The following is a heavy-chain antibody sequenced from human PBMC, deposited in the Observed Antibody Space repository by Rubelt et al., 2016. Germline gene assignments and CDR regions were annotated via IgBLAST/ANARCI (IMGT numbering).Heavy chain of an antibody. D-gene: IGHD2-2*01. Sequence: EYGGGVVQPGRSLRLSCAASGFTFSSYGMHWVRQAPGKGLEWVAVIWYDGSNKYYADSGKGRFTISRDNSKNTLYLQVDSLRVDDTAVYYCARDRTSIPPGGIDYWGQGTLVTVSS. CDR1: GFTFSSYG. V-gene: IGHV3-33*01. CDR3: ARDRTSIPPGGIDY. J-gene: IGHJ4*02. CDR2: IWYDGSNK.